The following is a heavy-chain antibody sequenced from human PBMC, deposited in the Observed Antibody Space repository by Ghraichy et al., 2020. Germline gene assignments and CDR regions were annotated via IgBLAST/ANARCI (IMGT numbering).Heavy chain of an antibody. D-gene: IGHD4-17*01. CDR1: GGSIDDGDYY. CDR3: ARQVTTAKDFYYFGLDV. J-gene: IGHJ6*02. V-gene: IGHV4-30-4*01. CDR2: IYFNGNT. Sequence: SETLSLTCTVSGGSIDDGDYYWTWIRQSPGKGLEWIGYIYFNGNTYYNPSLKSRLAISLDTSKNQFSLRLSSVTAADTAVYYCARQVTTAKDFYYFGLDVWGQGTTVTVSS.